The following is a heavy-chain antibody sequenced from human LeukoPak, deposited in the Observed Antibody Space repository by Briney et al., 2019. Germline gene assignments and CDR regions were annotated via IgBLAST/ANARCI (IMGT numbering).Heavy chain of an antibody. J-gene: IGHJ4*02. CDR1: GYTFTGYY. CDR2: INPNSGGT. V-gene: IGHV1-2*02. CDR3: ARGLIIIAAAGIPDY. Sequence: GASVKVSCKASGYTFTGYYMHWVRQAPGQGLEWMGWINPNSGGTNYAQKFQGRVTMTRDTSISTAYMELSRLRSDDTAVYYCARGLIIIAAAGIPDYWGQGTLVTISS. D-gene: IGHD6-13*01.